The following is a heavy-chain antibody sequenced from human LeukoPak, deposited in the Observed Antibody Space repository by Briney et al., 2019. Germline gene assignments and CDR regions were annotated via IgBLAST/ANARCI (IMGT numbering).Heavy chain of an antibody. V-gene: IGHV3-9*01. CDR3: AKDLLKGTIVATSYFDY. Sequence: GGSLRLSCAASGFTFDDYAMHWVRQAPGKGLEWVSGISWNSGSIGYADSVKGRFTISRDNAKNSLYLQMNSLRAEDTALYYCAKDLLKGTIVATSYFDYWGQGTLVTVSS. CDR2: ISWNSGSI. J-gene: IGHJ4*02. CDR1: GFTFDDYA. D-gene: IGHD5-12*01.